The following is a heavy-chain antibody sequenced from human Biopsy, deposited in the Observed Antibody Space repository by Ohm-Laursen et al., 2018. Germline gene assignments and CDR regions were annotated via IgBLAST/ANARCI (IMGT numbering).Heavy chain of an antibody. V-gene: IGHV4-34*01. J-gene: IGHJ4*02. D-gene: IGHD2-2*01. CDR2: INHSGRT. Sequence: GTLSLTCAVYGESFNGYYWSWIRQTPGKGLEWIGEINHSGRTNYNPSLKSRVTISVDTSKNQFSLNLRSVTAADTAVYYCARMPHFDYWGQGILVTVSS. CDR1: GESFNGYY. CDR3: ARMPHFDY.